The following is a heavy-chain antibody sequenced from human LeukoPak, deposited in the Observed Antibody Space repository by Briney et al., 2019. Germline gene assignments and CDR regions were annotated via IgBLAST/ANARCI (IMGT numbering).Heavy chain of an antibody. CDR3: ARHRFASAVILDY. CDR2: FYYSGST. J-gene: IGHJ4*02. Sequence: SETLSLTCSVSGGAVTSLYWSWIRQSPGKGLEWIGYFYYSGSTKYNPSLKSRVTLSGDTSKNQLSLKLRSVTAADTAMYYCARHRFASAVILDYWGQGDPVTVSS. CDR1: GGAVTSLY. D-gene: IGHD2-21*02. V-gene: IGHV4-59*08.